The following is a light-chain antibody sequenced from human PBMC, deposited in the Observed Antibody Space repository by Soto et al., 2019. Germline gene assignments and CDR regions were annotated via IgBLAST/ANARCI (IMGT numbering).Light chain of an antibody. Sequence: DIVLTQSPATLSLSPGERATLSCRASQSVSSYLAWYQQKPGQAPRLLIYDASNRATGIPARFSGSGSGTDFTLTISSLEPEDFAVYYCQQRSNWPPFTFGPGTTVDIK. J-gene: IGKJ3*01. CDR2: DAS. CDR3: QQRSNWPPFT. V-gene: IGKV3-11*01. CDR1: QSVSSY.